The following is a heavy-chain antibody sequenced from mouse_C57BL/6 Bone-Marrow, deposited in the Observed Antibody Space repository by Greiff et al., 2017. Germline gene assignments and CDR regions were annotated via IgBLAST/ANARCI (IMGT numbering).Heavy chain of an antibody. CDR2: IYPRSGNT. D-gene: IGHD2-4*01. V-gene: IGHV1-81*01. Sequence: QVQLKESGAELARPGASVKLSCKASGYTFTSYGISWVKQRTGQGLEWIGEIYPRSGNTYYNEKFKGKATLTADKSSSTAYMELRSLTSEDSAVYFCAVYYDYRFAYWSQGTLVTVSA. CDR3: AVYYDYRFAY. J-gene: IGHJ3*01. CDR1: GYTFTSYG.